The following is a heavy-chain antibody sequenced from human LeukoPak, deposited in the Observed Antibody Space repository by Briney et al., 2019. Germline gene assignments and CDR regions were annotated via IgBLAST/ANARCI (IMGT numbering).Heavy chain of an antibody. Sequence: PGGSLRLSCAASGFTFSSYAMHWVRQAPGKGLEYVSAISSNGGSTYYANSVKGRFTISRDNSKNTLYLQMGSLRAEDMAVYYCAREGYYDCWSGSGSYYFDYWGQGTLVTVSS. CDR3: AREGYYDCWSGSGSYYFDY. D-gene: IGHD3-3*01. J-gene: IGHJ4*02. CDR1: GFTFSSYA. CDR2: ISSNGGST. V-gene: IGHV3-64*01.